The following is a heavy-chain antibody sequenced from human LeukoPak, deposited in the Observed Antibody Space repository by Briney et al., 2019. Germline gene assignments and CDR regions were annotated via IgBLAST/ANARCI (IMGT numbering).Heavy chain of an antibody. CDR3: ARHASGRGYYMDV. Sequence: SETLSLTCTVSGGSISSSSYYWGWLRQPPGQGLEWIGSIYYSGNTYYNPSLKSRVTISVDTSKNQFSLKLSSVTAADTAVFYCARHASGRGYYMDVWGKGTTVTVSS. D-gene: IGHD6-19*01. CDR2: IYYSGNT. CDR1: GGSISSSSYY. J-gene: IGHJ6*03. V-gene: IGHV4-39*01.